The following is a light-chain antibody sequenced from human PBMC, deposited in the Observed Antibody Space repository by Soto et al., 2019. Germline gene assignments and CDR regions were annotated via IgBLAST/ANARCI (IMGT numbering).Light chain of an antibody. V-gene: IGLV2-18*02. CDR1: SSDVGSYNR. CDR3: CSYAGISTYV. CDR2: EVG. J-gene: IGLJ1*01. Sequence: QSALTQPPSVSGSPGQSVTISCTGTSSDVGSYNRVSWYQQHPGKAPKLMISEVGNRPSGVPDRFSGSKSGNTASLTISGLQAEDEADYYCCSYAGISTYVFGPGTKVTVL.